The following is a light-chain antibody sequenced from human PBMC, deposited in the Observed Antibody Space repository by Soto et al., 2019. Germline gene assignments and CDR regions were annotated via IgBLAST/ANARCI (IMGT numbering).Light chain of an antibody. CDR1: NSNIGKNT. CDR3: AAWDDSLNGLV. V-gene: IGLV1-44*01. Sequence: QSALSQEPSVSGTPGQRVVMACSGGNSNIGKNTVNWYRQVPGTAPQLLIYSDTLRSFGIPDRFSASKSDTSASLAIGGLQSDDEALYFCAAWDDSLNGLVFGGGTQLTVL. J-gene: IGLJ7*01. CDR2: SDT.